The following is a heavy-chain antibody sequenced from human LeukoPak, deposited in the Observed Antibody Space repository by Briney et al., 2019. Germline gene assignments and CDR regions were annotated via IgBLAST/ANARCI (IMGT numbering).Heavy chain of an antibody. V-gene: IGHV2-5*01. Sequence: SGPTLVNPTQTLTLTCTFSGFSLSTSGVGVGWIRQPPGKALEWLALIYWNDDKRYSPSLKSRLTITKDTSKNQVVLTMTNMDPVDTATYYCAHMGTIPAATYSFDYGGQGPLVTFSS. J-gene: IGHJ4*02. CDR2: IYWNDDK. CDR3: AHMGTIPAATYSFDY. D-gene: IGHD2-2*01. CDR1: GFSLSTSGVG.